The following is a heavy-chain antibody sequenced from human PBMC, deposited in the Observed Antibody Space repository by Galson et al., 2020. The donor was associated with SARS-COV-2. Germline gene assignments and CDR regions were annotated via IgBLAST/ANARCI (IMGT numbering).Heavy chain of an antibody. J-gene: IGHJ5*02. CDR2: IYYSGST. CDR1: GGSISSSSYY. CDR3: ARVHLRPCLKKTSRLDP. D-gene: IGHD2-2*01. V-gene: IGHV4-39*07. Sequence: SETLSLTCTVSGGSISSSSYYWGWIRQPPGKGLEWIGSIYYSGSTYYNPSLKSRVTISVDTSKNQFSLKLSSVTAADTAVYYCARVHLRPCLKKTSRLDPWGQGTLVTVSS.